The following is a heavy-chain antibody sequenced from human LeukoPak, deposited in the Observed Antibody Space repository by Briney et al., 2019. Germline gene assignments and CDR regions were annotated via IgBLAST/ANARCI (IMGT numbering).Heavy chain of an antibody. V-gene: IGHV1-69*05. J-gene: IGHJ6*03. CDR3: ARDYTPNCTNGVCYRDYYYYYMDV. CDR2: IIPIFGSA. D-gene: IGHD2-8*01. CDR1: GGTFSSYA. Sequence: SVKVSCKASGGTFSSYAISWVRQAPGQGLEWMGRIIPIFGSANYAQKFQGRVTITTDESTSTAYMELSSLRAEDTAVYYCARDYTPNCTNGVCYRDYYYYYMDVWGKGTTVTVSS.